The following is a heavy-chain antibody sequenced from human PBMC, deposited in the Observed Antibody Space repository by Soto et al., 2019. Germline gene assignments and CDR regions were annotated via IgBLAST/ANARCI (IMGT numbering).Heavy chain of an antibody. D-gene: IGHD2-2*01. CDR2: ISAKNGNT. CDR3: ARVTSSIVVVPDYGMDV. CDR1: CYTFVSHG. J-gene: IGHJ6*02. V-gene: IGHV1-18*04. Sequence: ASAKVSCKASCYTFVSHGINWVRQAPGQGLEWMGWISAKNGNTKFAQKFQGRVTLTTDTSTSTAYMELRSLRSDDTATYYCARVTSSIVVVPDYGMDVWGQGTTVTVSS.